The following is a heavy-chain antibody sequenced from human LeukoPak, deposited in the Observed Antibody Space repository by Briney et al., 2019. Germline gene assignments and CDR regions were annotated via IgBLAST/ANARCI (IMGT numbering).Heavy chain of an antibody. CDR1: VYTFTSCY. CDR3: AISPTLFRYFQEGDFYSMDV. D-gene: IGHD3-9*01. V-gene: IGHV1-46*01. CDR2: IYPSGGST. Sequence: ASVNVSCLASVYTFTSCYLHWVRPAPGKRLEWMGIIYPSGGSTSYAQKFQGRVTMPRDMSTSTLYMELSSLRSEETAVYFCAISPTLFRYFQEGDFYSMDVWGTGTTVTVSS. J-gene: IGHJ6*03.